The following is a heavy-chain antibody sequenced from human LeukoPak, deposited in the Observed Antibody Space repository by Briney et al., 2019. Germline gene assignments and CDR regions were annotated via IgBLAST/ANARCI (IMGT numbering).Heavy chain of an antibody. CDR3: VGNQDFWSGYHAFEY. Sequence: PGGSLRLSCAASGLVFSSYTMGWVRHAPGKGLEWVSSSTPATDSTNYADSVQGRFTISRDNAKKTAYLQMNSLRVEDTAIYFCVGNQDFWSGYHAFEYWGQGILVIVSS. CDR1: GLVFSSYT. V-gene: IGHV3-11*06. D-gene: IGHD3-3*01. J-gene: IGHJ4*02. CDR2: STPATDST.